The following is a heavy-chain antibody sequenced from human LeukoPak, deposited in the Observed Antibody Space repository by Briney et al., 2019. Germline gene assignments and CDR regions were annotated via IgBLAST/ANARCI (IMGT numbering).Heavy chain of an antibody. D-gene: IGHD1-14*01. CDR1: GFTLSYYW. CDR3: ARWVSRYYFDY. Sequence: GGSLRLSCEASGFTLSYYWMSWVRQAPGKGLEWVANINQDGSEKYFVDSVKGRFTISRDNAQNSVFLQMDSLRVDDTAVYYCARWVSRYYFDYWGQGTHVTVSS. CDR2: INQDGSEK. V-gene: IGHV3-7*01. J-gene: IGHJ4*02.